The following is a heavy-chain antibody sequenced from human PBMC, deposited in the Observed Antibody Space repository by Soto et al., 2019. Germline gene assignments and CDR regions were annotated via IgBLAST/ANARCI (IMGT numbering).Heavy chain of an antibody. CDR2: IYYSGST. J-gene: IGHJ4*02. V-gene: IGHV4-31*02. Sequence: HSESLSITRTVSGGSVRSGGYYWSWIRQHPGKGLEWIGYIYYSGSTYYNPSLKSRVTISVDTSKNQFSLKLSSVTAADTAVYYCARSSKAVAPFDYWGQGTLVTVSS. CDR3: ARSSKAVAPFDY. CDR1: GGSVRSGGYY. D-gene: IGHD6-19*01.